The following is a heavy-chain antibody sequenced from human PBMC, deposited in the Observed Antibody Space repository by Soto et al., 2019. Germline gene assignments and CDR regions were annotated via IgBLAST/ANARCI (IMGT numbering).Heavy chain of an antibody. V-gene: IGHV3-13*01. CDR3: ARGGARITIFGVVSGLDV. CDR1: GFTFSSYD. Sequence: EVQLVESGGGLVQPGGSLRLSCAASGFTFSSYDMHWVRQATGKGLEWVSAIGTAGDTYYPGSVKGRFTISRENAKNSVYLQMNRLRAGDTAVYYCARGGARITIFGVVSGLDVWGKGTTVTVSS. D-gene: IGHD3-3*01. J-gene: IGHJ6*04. CDR2: IGTAGDT.